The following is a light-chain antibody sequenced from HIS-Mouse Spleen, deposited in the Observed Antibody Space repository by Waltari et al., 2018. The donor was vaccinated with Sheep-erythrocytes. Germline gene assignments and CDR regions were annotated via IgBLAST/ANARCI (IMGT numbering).Light chain of an antibody. CDR2: EGS. Sequence: QSPLTHPPSASGSPGQSLTISCSGTSSDVCGSTYVSWYQQHPGKAPKLMIYEGSKRPSGVPDCFSGSKSGNTASLTLSGLQAEDEADYYCCSYAGSYNHVFATGTKVTVL. CDR3: CSYAGSYNHV. CDR1: SSDVCGSTY. J-gene: IGLJ1*01. V-gene: IGLV2-8*01.